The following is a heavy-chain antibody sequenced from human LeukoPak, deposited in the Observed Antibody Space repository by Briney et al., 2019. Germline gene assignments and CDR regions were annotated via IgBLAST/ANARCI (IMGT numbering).Heavy chain of an antibody. CDR2: ISSSSSYI. D-gene: IGHD6-13*01. Sequence: PGGSLRLSCAASGFTFSSYSMNWVRQAPGKGLEWVSSISSSSSYIYYADSVKGRFTISRDNAKNSLYLQMNSLRAEDTAVYYCARSRAAAGRSYFDYWGQGTLVTVSS. CDR1: GFTFSSYS. CDR3: ARSRAAAGRSYFDY. J-gene: IGHJ4*02. V-gene: IGHV3-21*01.